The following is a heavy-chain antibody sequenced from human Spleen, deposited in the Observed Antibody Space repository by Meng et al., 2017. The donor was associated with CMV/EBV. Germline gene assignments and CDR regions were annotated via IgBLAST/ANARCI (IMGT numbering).Heavy chain of an antibody. CDR2: IGRSGSPI. Sequence: GESLKISCAASGFPFSGYEMIWVRQAPGKGLEWVSYIGRSGSPIYYADSVKGRFTISRDNAKNSLFLQVNSLRAEDTAVYYCARDAISQDYDAFDIWGQGTMVTVSS. CDR1: GFPFSGYE. V-gene: IGHV3-48*03. CDR3: ARDAISQDYDAFDI. D-gene: IGHD2-21*01. J-gene: IGHJ3*02.